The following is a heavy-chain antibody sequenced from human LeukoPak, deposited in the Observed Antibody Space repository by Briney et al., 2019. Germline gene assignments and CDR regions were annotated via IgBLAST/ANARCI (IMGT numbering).Heavy chain of an antibody. CDR2: MYTSGST. CDR1: GGSISSGSYY. V-gene: IGHV4-61*02. Sequence: PSQTLSLTCTVSGGSISSGSYYWSWIRQPAGKGLEWIGRMYTSGSTYYNPSLKSRVTISVDTSKNQFSLKLSSVTAADTAVYYCARRLHQGLYYYYYYMDVWGKGTTVTVSS. D-gene: IGHD4-11*01. CDR3: ARRLHQGLYYYYYYMDV. J-gene: IGHJ6*03.